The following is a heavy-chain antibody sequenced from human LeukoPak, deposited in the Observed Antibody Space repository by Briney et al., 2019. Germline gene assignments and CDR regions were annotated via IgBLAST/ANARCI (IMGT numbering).Heavy chain of an antibody. V-gene: IGHV3-66*02. CDR1: GFTVSSNY. Sequence: YPGGSLRLSCAASGFTVSSNYMSWVRQAPGKGVEWVSVIYSGGSTYYADSVKGRFTISRDNSKNTLYLQMNSLRAEDTAVYYCARDNSGLVGATHYWGQGTLVTVSS. D-gene: IGHD1-26*01. CDR3: ARDNSGLVGATHY. J-gene: IGHJ4*02. CDR2: IYSGGST.